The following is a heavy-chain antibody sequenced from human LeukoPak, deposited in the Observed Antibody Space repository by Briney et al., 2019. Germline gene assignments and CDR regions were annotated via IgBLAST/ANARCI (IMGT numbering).Heavy chain of an antibody. V-gene: IGHV3-30*04. J-gene: IGHJ4*02. D-gene: IGHD5-24*01. Sequence: GGSLRLSCVASGFIFHNFAMHWVRQAPGKGLEWVAVISNDERNKYYRDSVKGRFTISRDNSKNTVYLQMNGLRTEDTAVYYCARPSPPGDGYNPCDYWGPGALVIVSS. CDR3: ARPSPPGDGYNPCDY. CDR2: ISNDERNK. CDR1: GFIFHNFA.